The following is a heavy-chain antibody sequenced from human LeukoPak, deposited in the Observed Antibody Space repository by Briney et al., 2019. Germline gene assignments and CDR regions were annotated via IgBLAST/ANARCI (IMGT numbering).Heavy chain of an antibody. CDR2: IYYSGST. CDR1: GGSISSYY. J-gene: IGHJ4*02. V-gene: IGHV4-59*01. Sequence: SETLSLTCTVSGGSISSYYWSWIRQPPGKGLEWIGYIYYSGSTNYNPSLKSRVTISVDTSKNQFSLKLSSVTAADTAVYYCARVERLGELSFDYWGQGTLVTVSS. CDR3: ARVERLGELSFDY. D-gene: IGHD3-16*02.